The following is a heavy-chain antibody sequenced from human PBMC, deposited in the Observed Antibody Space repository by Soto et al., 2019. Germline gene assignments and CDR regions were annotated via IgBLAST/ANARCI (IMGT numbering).Heavy chain of an antibody. J-gene: IGHJ6*02. CDR3: AKDIRSGYDNYYYYGMDV. V-gene: IGHV3-43*01. D-gene: IGHD5-12*01. CDR1: GFTFDDYT. CDR2: ISWDGGST. Sequence: GGSLRLSCAASGFTFDDYTMHWVRQAPGKGLEWVSLISWDGGSTYYADSVKGRFTISRDNSKNSLYLQMNSLRTEDTALYYCAKDIRSGYDNYYYYGMDVWGQGTTVTVSS.